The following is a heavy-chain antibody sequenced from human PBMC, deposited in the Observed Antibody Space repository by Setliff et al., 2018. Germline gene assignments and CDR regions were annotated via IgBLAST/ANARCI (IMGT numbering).Heavy chain of an antibody. D-gene: IGHD1-26*01. J-gene: IGHJ4*02. CDR1: GYTFTNYW. CDR2: IYPGDSDT. CDR3: ARLGKWDSFDY. Sequence: GESLKISCKVSGYTFTNYWIGWVRQMPGQGLEWMGVIYPGDSDTRYSPSFQGQVSFSSDKSISTAYLQWSSLKALDTAMYFCARLGKWDSFDYWGQGTLVTVSS. V-gene: IGHV5-51*01.